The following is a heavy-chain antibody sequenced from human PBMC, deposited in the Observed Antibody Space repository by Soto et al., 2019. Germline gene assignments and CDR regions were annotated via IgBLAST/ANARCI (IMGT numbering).Heavy chain of an antibody. CDR3: ARDVESASSQYYYYFYGMDV. J-gene: IGHJ6*02. CDR1: GFTFSSNA. D-gene: IGHD1-26*01. CDR2: LSYDGSNK. Sequence: GGSLRLSCAASGFTFSSNAMHWVRQAPGKGLEWVAVLSYDGSNKYYADSVKGRFTVSRDNSKNTLYLQMDSLRTEDTVLYYCARDVESASSQYYYYFYGMDVWGQGTTVTVSS. V-gene: IGHV3-30-3*01.